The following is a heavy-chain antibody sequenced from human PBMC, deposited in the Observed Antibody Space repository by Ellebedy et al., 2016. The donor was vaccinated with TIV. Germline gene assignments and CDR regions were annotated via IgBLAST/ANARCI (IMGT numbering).Heavy chain of an antibody. CDR1: GFAFSRNW. Sequence: GESLKISXAASGFAFSRNWMHWVRQAPGKGLEWVSRTNEDGTTTDYADSVRGRLTISRDNAKNTLYLQMNSLRAEDTAVYYCVRDLVGWSDSWGQGTLVTVSS. CDR3: VRDLVGWSDS. CDR2: TNEDGTTT. D-gene: IGHD3-10*01. V-gene: IGHV3-74*01. J-gene: IGHJ4*02.